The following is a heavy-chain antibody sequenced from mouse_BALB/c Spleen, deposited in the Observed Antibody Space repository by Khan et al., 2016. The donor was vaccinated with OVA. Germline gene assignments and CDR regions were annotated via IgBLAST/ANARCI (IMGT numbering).Heavy chain of an antibody. Sequence: EVQLVESGPGLVKPSQLLSFTCTVTGYSITSGYGWNWIWQFPGNKLEWMGYISYSGSTNYNPFPKSRIFITRDTSKNQFILQLNSVTTKDTATYYCARTARIKNWGKGTTQTVSS. J-gene: IGHJ2*01. CDR2: ISYSGST. CDR3: ARTARIKN. D-gene: IGHD1-2*01. V-gene: IGHV3-2*02. CDR1: GYSITSGYG.